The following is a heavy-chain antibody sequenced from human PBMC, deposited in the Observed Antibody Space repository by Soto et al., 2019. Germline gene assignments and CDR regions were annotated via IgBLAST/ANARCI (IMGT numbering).Heavy chain of an antibody. CDR3: AKDRAFWFGEGGWFDP. CDR1: GFIFDSFA. J-gene: IGHJ5*02. CDR2: IGGSGGRT. V-gene: IGHV3-23*04. D-gene: IGHD3-10*01. Sequence: EVQLVESGGGLVQPGGSLRLSCAASGFIFDSFALSWVRQAPGKGLEWVSGIGGSGGRTYYADSVKGRLTISRDNSKNTLYLQMSSLSAEDTAIYYCAKDRAFWFGEGGWFDPWGQGTLVTVSS.